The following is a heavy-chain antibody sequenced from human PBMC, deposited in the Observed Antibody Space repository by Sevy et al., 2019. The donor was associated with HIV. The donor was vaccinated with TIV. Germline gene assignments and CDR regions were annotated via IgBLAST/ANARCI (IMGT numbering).Heavy chain of an antibody. CDR1: GFTFRNFW. V-gene: IGHV3-7*01. CDR3: AISYLGSGTSYGMDL. CDR2: IRQDGSEK. J-gene: IGHJ6*02. D-gene: IGHD3-10*01. Sequence: GGSLRLSCAVSGFTFRNFWMSWVRQAPGKGLEWVANIRQDGSEKYYVDSVRGRFTISRDNAKNSLFLQLNSLRADDTAIYYCAISYLGSGTSYGMDLWGRGTTVTVSS.